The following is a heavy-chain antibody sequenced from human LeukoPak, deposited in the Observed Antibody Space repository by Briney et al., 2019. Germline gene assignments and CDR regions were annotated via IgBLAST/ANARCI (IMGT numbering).Heavy chain of an antibody. V-gene: IGHV3-23*01. CDR2: ISGSGAGT. J-gene: IGHJ3*02. D-gene: IGHD4-23*01. CDR1: GFAFSIYD. CDR3: AKHPTDLLAALTHSFDI. Sequence: GGSLRLSCVASGFAFSIYDMSWVRHAPGKGLEWVSAISGSGAGTYYADSVKGRFTISRDNSKNTLYLQMNSLRAEDTALYYCAKHPTDLLAALTHSFDIWGQGTMVTVSS.